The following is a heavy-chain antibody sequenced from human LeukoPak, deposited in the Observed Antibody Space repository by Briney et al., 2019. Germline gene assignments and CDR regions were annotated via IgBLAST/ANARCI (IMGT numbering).Heavy chain of an antibody. D-gene: IGHD6-13*01. V-gene: IGHV1-18*01. Sequence: ASVKVSCKASGYTFTSYGISWVRQAPGQGLEWMGWISAYNGNTNYAQKLQGRVTMTTDTSTSTAYMELRSLRSDDTAVYYCAREDSSSWSYYYYYYMDVWGKGTTVTVSS. J-gene: IGHJ6*03. CDR3: AREDSSSWSYYYYYYMDV. CDR1: GYTFTSYG. CDR2: ISAYNGNT.